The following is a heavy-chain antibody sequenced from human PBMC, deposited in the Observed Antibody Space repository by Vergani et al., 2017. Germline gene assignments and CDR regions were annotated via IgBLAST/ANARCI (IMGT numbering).Heavy chain of an antibody. CDR1: GDSISSGVYY. J-gene: IGHJ4*02. CDR2: IYSTGST. V-gene: IGHV4-31*01. D-gene: IGHD3-22*01. Sequence: QVQLQESGPGLVKPSQTLSLTCSVSGDSISSGVYYWNWIRQHPGKGLEWIGYIYSTGSTHHNPSLRRLINMSVDTSKNQFSLKLNSVTAADTAMYYCARMGGYDEGDAFRIGYFDSWGPGILVTVSS. CDR3: ARMGGYDEGDAFRIGYFDS.